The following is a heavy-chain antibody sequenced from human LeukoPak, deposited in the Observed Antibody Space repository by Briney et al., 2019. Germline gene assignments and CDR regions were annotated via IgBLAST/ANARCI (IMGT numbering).Heavy chain of an antibody. CDR1: GYTFTGFY. CDR2: INPNSGGT. J-gene: IGHJ4*02. CDR3: ARDLGDFGDYLVGYY. V-gene: IGHV1-2*06. Sequence: ASVKVSCKASGYTFTGFYMHLVRQAPGQGLEWMGRINPNSGGTNYAQKFQGRVTMTRDTSITTVYMELTRLRSNDTAVYYCARDLGDFGDYLVGYYWGQGTLVTVSS. D-gene: IGHD4-17*01.